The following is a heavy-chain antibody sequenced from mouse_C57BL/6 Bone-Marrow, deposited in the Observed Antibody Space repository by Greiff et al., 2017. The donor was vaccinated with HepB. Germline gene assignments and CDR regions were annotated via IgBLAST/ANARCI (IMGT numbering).Heavy chain of an antibody. D-gene: IGHD1-1*01. V-gene: IGHV1-59*01. CDR2: IDPSDSYT. Sequence: VKLQQPGAELVRPGTSVKLSCKASGYTFTSYWMHWVKQRPGQGLEWIGVIDPSDSYTNYNQKFKGKATLTVDTSSSTAYMQLSSLTSEDSAVYYCARGNYYGSSYYWYFDVWGTGTTVTVSS. J-gene: IGHJ1*03. CDR3: ARGNYYGSSYYWYFDV. CDR1: GYTFTSYW.